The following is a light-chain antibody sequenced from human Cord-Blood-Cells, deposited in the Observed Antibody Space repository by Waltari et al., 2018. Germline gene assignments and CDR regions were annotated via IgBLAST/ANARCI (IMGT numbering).Light chain of an antibody. J-gene: IGLJ3*02. Sequence: QSVLTQPPPASGTPGQRVTISCSGSSSNIGSNYVYWYQQLPGTAPKLLIDRNNQRPSGVPDRFSVSKSGTSASLAISGLRSEDEAEYYCAAWDDSLSGWVFGGGTKLTVL. CDR2: RNN. CDR3: AAWDDSLSGWV. CDR1: SSNIGSNY. V-gene: IGLV1-47*01.